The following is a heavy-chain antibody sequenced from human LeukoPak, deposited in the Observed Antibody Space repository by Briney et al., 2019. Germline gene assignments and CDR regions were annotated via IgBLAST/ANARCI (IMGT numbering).Heavy chain of an antibody. V-gene: IGHV3-23*01. CDR3: AKESDYYGSGSYLDY. Sequence: GGSLRLSCAASGFTFSSYSMNWVRQAPGKGLEWVSAISGSGGSTYYADSVKGRFTISRDNSKNTLYLQMNSLRAEDTAVYYCAKESDYYGSGSYLDYWGQGTLVTVSS. J-gene: IGHJ4*02. CDR1: GFTFSSYS. D-gene: IGHD3-10*01. CDR2: ISGSGGST.